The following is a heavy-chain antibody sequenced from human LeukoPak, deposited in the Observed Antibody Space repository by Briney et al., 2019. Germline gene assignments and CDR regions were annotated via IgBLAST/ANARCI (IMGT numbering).Heavy chain of an antibody. J-gene: IGHJ3*01. CDR1: GFTFSDYD. CDR3: TKDIGRRIFGVAYDAFHV. D-gene: IGHD3-3*01. CDR2: MRNDGSKI. Sequence: PGGSLRLSCVASGFTFSDYDMHWVRQDPGKGLEWVASMRNDGSKIYYADSVKGRFTISRDNSKNTLYLQMNSLRVEDTAIYYCTKDIGRRIFGVAYDAFHVWGQGTMVTVSS. V-gene: IGHV3-30*02.